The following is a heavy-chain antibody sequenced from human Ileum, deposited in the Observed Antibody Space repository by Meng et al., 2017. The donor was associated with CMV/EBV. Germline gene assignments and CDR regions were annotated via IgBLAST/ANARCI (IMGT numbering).Heavy chain of an antibody. V-gene: IGHV3-11*04. D-gene: IGHD1-1*01. Sequence: GESLKISCAASGFRFSDYYMSWIRQAPGKGLEWISSVSGSGTIIYYADSVKGRFTISRDNAKNSVHLQMNSLRAEDTAVYYCARDFHNSDYWGQGTLVTVSS. CDR1: GFRFSDYY. J-gene: IGHJ4*02. CDR2: VSGSGTII. CDR3: ARDFHNSDY.